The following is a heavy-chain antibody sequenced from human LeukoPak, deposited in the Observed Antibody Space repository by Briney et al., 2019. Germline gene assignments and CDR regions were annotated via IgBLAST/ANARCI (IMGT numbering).Heavy chain of an antibody. CDR1: GFTFSSYA. V-gene: IGHV3-23*01. D-gene: IGHD6-6*01. Sequence: GGSLRLSSAASGFTFSSYAMSWVRQAPGKGLEWVSVISGGGDSGGSTFYADSVKGRFTISRDNSKNTLYLQMNSLRAEDTAVYYCAKMESIAARPSWFDPWGQGTLVTVSS. CDR3: AKMESIAARPSWFDP. J-gene: IGHJ5*02. CDR2: ISGGGDSGGST.